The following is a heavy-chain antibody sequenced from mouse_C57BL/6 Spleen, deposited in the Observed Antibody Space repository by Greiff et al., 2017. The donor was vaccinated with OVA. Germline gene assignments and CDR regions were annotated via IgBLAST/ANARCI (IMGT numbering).Heavy chain of an antibody. J-gene: IGHJ4*01. CDR3: ARGYYYGSSPYAMDY. D-gene: IGHD1-1*01. Sequence: EVQLQESGPSLVRPSQTLSLTCTVPGFSINSDCYWIWIRQFPGNKLEYIGYTFYSGITYYNPSLESRTYITRDTSKNQFSLKLSSVTTEDTATYYCARGYYYGSSPYAMDYWGQGTSVTVSS. V-gene: IGHV3-3*01. CDR1: GFSINSDCY. CDR2: TFYSGIT.